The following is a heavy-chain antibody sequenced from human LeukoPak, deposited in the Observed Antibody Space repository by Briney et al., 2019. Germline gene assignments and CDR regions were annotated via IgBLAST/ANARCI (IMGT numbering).Heavy chain of an antibody. CDR1: GGSISSSSYY. D-gene: IGHD2-21*01. J-gene: IGHJ6*02. CDR3: ARAIVVGLGAVGMDV. Sequence: SETLSLTCTVSGGSISSSSYYWGWIRQPPGKGLEWIGEINHSGSTNYNPSLKSRVTISVDTSKNQFSLKLSSVTAADTGVYYCARAIVVGLGAVGMDVWGQGTTVTVSS. V-gene: IGHV4-39*07. CDR2: INHSGST.